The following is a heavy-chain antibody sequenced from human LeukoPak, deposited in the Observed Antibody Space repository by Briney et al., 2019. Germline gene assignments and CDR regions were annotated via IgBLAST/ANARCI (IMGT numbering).Heavy chain of an antibody. J-gene: IGHJ6*02. CDR2: ISYDGSNK. CDR1: GFTFSSYG. V-gene: IGHV3-30*18. CDR3: AKAQSVRFYYYGMDV. Sequence: HPGGSLRLSCVASGFTFSSYGMHWVRQAPGKGLEWVAVISYDGSNKYYADSVKGRFTISRDNSKNTLYLQMNSLRAEDTAVYYCAKAQSVRFYYYGMDVWGQGTTVTVSS. D-gene: IGHD3-3*01.